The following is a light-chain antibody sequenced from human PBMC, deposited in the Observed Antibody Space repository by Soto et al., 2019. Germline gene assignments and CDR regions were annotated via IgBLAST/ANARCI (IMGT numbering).Light chain of an antibody. V-gene: IGLV1-44*01. J-gene: IGLJ1*01. CDR1: SSNIGRNT. CDR2: TND. Sequence: QSALTQPPSASGTPGQRVIISCSGGSSNIGRNTVNWYQHLPGTAPRLLIYTNDQRPSGVPDRFSGSKSGTSASLAISGLQSEDEADYYREAWDDTSSFVFGTGPRSPS. CDR3: EAWDDTSSFV.